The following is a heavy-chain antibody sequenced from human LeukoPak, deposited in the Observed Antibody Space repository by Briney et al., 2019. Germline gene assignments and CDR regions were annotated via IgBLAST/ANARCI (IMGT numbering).Heavy chain of an antibody. V-gene: IGHV4-59*08. CDR2: IYYSGST. CDR3: ARLTHSDSSRWYWYVGL. CDR1: GVSISSYY. Sequence: PSETLSLTCTVSGVSISSYYWSWVRQPPGKGLEWIGYIYYSGSTNYNPSLKSRVTISVDTSKNQFSLKLSTVTAADTAVYYCARLTHSDSSRWYWYVGLWGRGTLVTVSS. J-gene: IGHJ2*01. D-gene: IGHD6-13*01.